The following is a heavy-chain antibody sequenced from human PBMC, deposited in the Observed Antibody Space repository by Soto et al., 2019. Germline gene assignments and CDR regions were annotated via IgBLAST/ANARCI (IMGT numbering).Heavy chain of an antibody. CDR3: ARHYIGYSFDY. CDR1: GCSISNYY. Sequence: SETLSHTCTFSGCSISNYYWSWIRQPPGKGLEWIGYVYSSGSTNYNPSLKSRVTMSVDTSKNQFSLKLSSVTAADTAVYYCARHYIGYSFDYWGQGTLVTVSS. V-gene: IGHV4-59*08. CDR2: VYSSGST. J-gene: IGHJ4*02. D-gene: IGHD5-12*01.